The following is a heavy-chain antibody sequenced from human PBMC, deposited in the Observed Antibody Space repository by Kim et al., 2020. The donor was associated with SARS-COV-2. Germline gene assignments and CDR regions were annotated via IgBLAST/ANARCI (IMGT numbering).Heavy chain of an antibody. V-gene: IGHV4-39*01. CDR1: GGSISSSSYY. J-gene: IGHJ4*02. CDR3: ARRVITFGGVIGRFPARIDY. D-gene: IGHD3-16*02. CDR2: IYYSGST. Sequence: SETLSLTCTVSGGSISSSSYYWGWIRQPPGKGLEWIGSIYYSGSTYYNPSLKSRVTISVDTSKNQFSLKLSSVTAADTAVYYCARRVITFGGVIGRFPARIDYWGQGTLVTVSS.